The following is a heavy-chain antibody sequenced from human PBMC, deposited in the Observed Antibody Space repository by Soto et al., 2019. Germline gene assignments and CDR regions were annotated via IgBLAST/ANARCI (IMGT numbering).Heavy chain of an antibody. V-gene: IGHV3-30*14. D-gene: IGHD3-22*01. Sequence: GGSLRLSCAASGFTFSSHAMHWVRQAPGKGLEWVAVILYDGSKKYYADSVKGRFTISRDNSKNTLYLQMNSLRAEDTAVYYCARDRVVSRVDSSGYHYYYYGMDVWGQGTTVTVSS. CDR3: ARDRVVSRVDSSGYHYYYYGMDV. J-gene: IGHJ6*02. CDR1: GFTFSSHA. CDR2: ILYDGSKK.